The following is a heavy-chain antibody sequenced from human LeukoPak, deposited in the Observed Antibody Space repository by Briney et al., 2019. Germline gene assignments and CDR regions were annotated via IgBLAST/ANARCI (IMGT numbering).Heavy chain of an antibody. CDR2: IYYSGNT. J-gene: IGHJ6*02. Sequence: SETLSLTCIVSDNSISSYYWSWIRQPPGKGLEWIGYIYYSGNTNYNPSLKSRVTISVDTSKNQFSLKLSSVTAADTAVYYCARGAGGDWVDYYYYYGMDVWGQGTTVTVSS. D-gene: IGHD2-21*02. CDR3: ARGAGGDWVDYYYYYGMDV. V-gene: IGHV4-59*01. CDR1: DNSISSYY.